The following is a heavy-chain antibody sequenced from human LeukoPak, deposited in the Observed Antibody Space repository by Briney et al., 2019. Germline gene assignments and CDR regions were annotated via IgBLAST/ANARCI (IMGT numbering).Heavy chain of an antibody. CDR2: TGGSDDNT. V-gene: IGHV3-23*01. D-gene: IGHD6-19*01. Sequence: GGPLRLSCEGSGFTFNGYAFSWVRQAPGKGLEWVAVTGGSDDNTHYADSVKGRFTISRDNSEKRLFLQMNSLRPDDSALYYCTKDLMTGFSSGWYFAYWGQGTLVTVSS. CDR3: TKDLMTGFSSGWYFAY. J-gene: IGHJ4*02. CDR1: GFTFNGYA.